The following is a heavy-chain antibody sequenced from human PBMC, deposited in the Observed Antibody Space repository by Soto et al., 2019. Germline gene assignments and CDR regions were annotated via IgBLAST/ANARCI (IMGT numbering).Heavy chain of an antibody. Sequence: EVQLLESGGGLVHPGGSLRLSCAASGFTFSTYSMSWVRQAPGKGLEWVSGISGSGAATYYAASVKGRFTISRDNSKNTLHLQMNSLRAEDTALYYCAKYSGDTCYSALTSFWGQGTLVTVSS. CDR3: AKYSGDTCYSALTSF. V-gene: IGHV3-23*01. CDR2: ISGSGAAT. D-gene: IGHD2-15*01. CDR1: GFTFSTYS. J-gene: IGHJ4*02.